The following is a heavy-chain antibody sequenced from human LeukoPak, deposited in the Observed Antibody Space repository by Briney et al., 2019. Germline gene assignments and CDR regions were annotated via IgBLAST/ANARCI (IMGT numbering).Heavy chain of an antibody. V-gene: IGHV4-34*01. D-gene: IGHD2/OR15-2a*01. J-gene: IGHJ5*02. CDR1: GGSFSGYY. Sequence: PSETLSLTCAVYGGSFSGYYWSWIRQPPGKGLEWIGEINHSGSTNYNPSPKSRVTISVDTSKNQFSLKLSSVTAADTAVYYCARDVSTDNWFDPWGQGTLVTVSS. CDR2: INHSGST. CDR3: ARDVSTDNWFDP.